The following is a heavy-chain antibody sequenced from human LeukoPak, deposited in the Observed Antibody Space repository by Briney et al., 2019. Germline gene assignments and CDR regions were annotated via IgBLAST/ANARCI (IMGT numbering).Heavy chain of an antibody. D-gene: IGHD1-26*01. CDR1: GFTFSSYW. J-gene: IGHJ4*02. CDR2: ISSSSSTI. Sequence: PGGSLRLSCAASGFTFSSYWMHWVRQAPGKGLEWVSYISSSSSTIYYADSVKGRFTISRDNAKNSLYLQMNSLRAEDTAVYYCARDATLSGINLYFDYWGQGTLVTVSS. CDR3: ARDATLSGINLYFDY. V-gene: IGHV3-48*01.